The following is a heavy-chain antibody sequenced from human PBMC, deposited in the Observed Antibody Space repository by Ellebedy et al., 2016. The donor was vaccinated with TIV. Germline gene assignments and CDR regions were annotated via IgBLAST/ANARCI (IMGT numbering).Heavy chain of an antibody. CDR3: AKDLVATGELDY. D-gene: IGHD5-12*01. V-gene: IGHV3-23*01. J-gene: IGHJ4*02. CDR1: GFIFSSYA. CDR2: ISGSGGST. Sequence: GESLKISXAASGFIFSSYAMSWVRQAPGKGLEWVSAISGSGGSTYYADSVKGRFTISRDNSKNTLYLQMNSLRAEDTAVYYCAKDLVATGELDYWGQGTLVTVSS.